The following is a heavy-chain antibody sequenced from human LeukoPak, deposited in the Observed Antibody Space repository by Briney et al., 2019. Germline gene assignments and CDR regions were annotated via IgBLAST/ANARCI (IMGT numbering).Heavy chain of an antibody. V-gene: IGHV3-48*01. J-gene: IGHJ3*02. CDR1: EFTFSSYS. D-gene: IGHD1-26*01. Sequence: PGGSLRLSCAGSEFTFSSYSMNWVRQAPGKGLEWVSYITPSSSIIYYSDSVKGRFTISRDDAKNSLYLQMNSLRAEDTAVYYCARRQGRRGIVGPTILKGAFDIWGQGTMVTVSS. CDR2: ITPSSSII. CDR3: ARRQGRRGIVGPTILKGAFDI.